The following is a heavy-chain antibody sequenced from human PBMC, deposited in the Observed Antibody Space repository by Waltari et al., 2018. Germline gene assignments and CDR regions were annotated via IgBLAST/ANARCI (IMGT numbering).Heavy chain of an antibody. Sequence: EVQLVESGGGLVQPGGSLRLSCAASGFTFSSYAMHWVRQAPGKGLEWVSYISSSGSTIYYADSVKGRFTISRDNAKNSLYLQMNSLRAEDTAVYYCAREVVVAATPFDYWGQGTLVTVSS. V-gene: IGHV3-48*03. CDR2: ISSSGSTI. CDR1: GFTFSSYA. J-gene: IGHJ4*02. D-gene: IGHD2-15*01. CDR3: AREVVVAATPFDY.